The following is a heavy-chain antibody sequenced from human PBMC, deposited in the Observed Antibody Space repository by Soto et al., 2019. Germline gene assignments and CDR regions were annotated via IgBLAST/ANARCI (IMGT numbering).Heavy chain of an antibody. V-gene: IGHV3-74*01. Sequence: EVPLVESGGGLVQPGGSLRLSCAASGFTFSSYWMHWVRQAPGKGLVWVSRINSDGSSTSYADSVKGRFTISRDNAKNTLYLQMNSLRAEDTAVYYCAREGQVTVAYFDYWGQGTLVTVSS. CDR1: GFTFSSYW. CDR3: AREGQVTVAYFDY. CDR2: INSDGSST. J-gene: IGHJ4*02. D-gene: IGHD4-17*01.